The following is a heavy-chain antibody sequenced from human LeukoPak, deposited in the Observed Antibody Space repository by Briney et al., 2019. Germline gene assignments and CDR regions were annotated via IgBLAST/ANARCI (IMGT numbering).Heavy chain of an antibody. CDR1: GYSFTRYW. CDR2: VYPDDSDT. CDR3: ARPSGTYFPFDY. V-gene: IGHV5-51*03. J-gene: IGHJ4*02. Sequence: PGESLKISCKTSGYSFTRYWIAWVRQTPGKGLEWMGIVYPDDSDTRCSPAFQGQVTISADKSITTAYLHWSSLKASDTAVYYCARPSGTYFPFDYWGQGTLVTVSS. D-gene: IGHD1-26*01.